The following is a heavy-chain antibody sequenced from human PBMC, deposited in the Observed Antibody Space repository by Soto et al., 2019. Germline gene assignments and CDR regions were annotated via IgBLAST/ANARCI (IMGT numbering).Heavy chain of an antibody. V-gene: IGHV3-23*01. Sequence: PGGSLRLSCGASGFTFSNFAMSWVRQAPGRGLEWVSGISASGRDIHYADSVKDRFTVSRDNSKNTLYLQMNSLRAEDTAIYYCAKGKTSGWYYFDYWGRGALVTVSS. CDR3: AKGKTSGWYYFDY. D-gene: IGHD6-19*01. CDR2: ISASGRDI. CDR1: GFTFSNFA. J-gene: IGHJ4*02.